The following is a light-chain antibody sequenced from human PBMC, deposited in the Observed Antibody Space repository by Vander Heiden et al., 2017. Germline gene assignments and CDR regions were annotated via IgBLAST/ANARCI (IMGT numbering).Light chain of an antibody. CDR3: LQDNDFPWT. Sequence: AVQMTQSPSSLSASVGDRLTLTCRASRGIGNDLGWYQQKPGKAPNLLIYAASSLQSGVPSRFSGSGSGTEFTLTISSLQPEDFATYFCLQDNDFPWTFGQGTKVEIK. CDR2: AAS. CDR1: RGIGND. V-gene: IGKV1-6*01. J-gene: IGKJ1*01.